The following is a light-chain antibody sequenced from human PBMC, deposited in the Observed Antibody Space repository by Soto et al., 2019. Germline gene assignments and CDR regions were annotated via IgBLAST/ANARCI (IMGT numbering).Light chain of an antibody. V-gene: IGLV2-14*01. J-gene: IGLJ1*01. CDR2: EVS. CDR3: SSYTSSSPYV. Sequence: QSVLTQPASVSGSPGQSITISCTGTSSDVGAYNYVSWYQQYPGKVPKLMIYEVSNRPSGVSNRFSGPKSGNTASLTISGLQAEDEADYYCSSYTSSSPYVFGTGTKVTV. CDR1: SSDVGAYNY.